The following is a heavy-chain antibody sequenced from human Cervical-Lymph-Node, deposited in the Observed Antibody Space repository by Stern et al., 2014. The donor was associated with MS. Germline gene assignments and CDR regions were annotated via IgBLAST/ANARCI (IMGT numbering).Heavy chain of an antibody. CDR2: ISYDGSNK. CDR1: GFTFSSYA. D-gene: IGHD5-18*01. Sequence: QVQLVESGGGVVQPGRSLRLSCAASGFTFSSYAMHWVRQAPGKGLEWVAVISYDGSNKYYADSVKGRFTISRDNSKNTLYLQMNSLRAEDTAVYYCARDRRGYSYGPFDYWGQGTLVTVSS. CDR3: ARDRRGYSYGPFDY. J-gene: IGHJ4*02. V-gene: IGHV3-30*01.